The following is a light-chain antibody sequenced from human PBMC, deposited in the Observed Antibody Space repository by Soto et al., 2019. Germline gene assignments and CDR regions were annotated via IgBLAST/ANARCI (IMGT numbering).Light chain of an antibody. V-gene: IGLV2-23*01. CDR1: SSDIGAYDL. Sequence: QSALTQPASVSGSPGQSVTISCTGTSSDIGAYDLVSWYQQHPDKAPKLILYEGTKRPSGVSTRFSASKSGNTASLTIYGVQADDEAHYYCCSYAGSSTWVFGGGTKVTVL. J-gene: IGLJ3*02. CDR3: CSYAGSSTWV. CDR2: EGT.